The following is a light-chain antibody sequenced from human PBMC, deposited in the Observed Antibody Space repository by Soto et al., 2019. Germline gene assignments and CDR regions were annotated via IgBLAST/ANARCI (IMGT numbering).Light chain of an antibody. Sequence: QSVLTQPPSASGTPGQRVTISCSGINSNIGSYSVNWYRHLPGTAPKLLVFSDDQRPSGVPDRFSGSKSGPSASLAISGLQSEDEADYYCAAWDDSLNGPVFGGGTKVTVL. J-gene: IGLJ2*01. CDR3: AAWDDSLNGPV. V-gene: IGLV1-44*01. CDR1: NSNIGSYS. CDR2: SDD.